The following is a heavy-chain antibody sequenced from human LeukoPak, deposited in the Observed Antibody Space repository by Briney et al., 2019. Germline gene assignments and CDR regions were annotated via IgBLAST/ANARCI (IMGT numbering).Heavy chain of an antibody. CDR1: GFTFSSYA. V-gene: IGHV3-30*01. D-gene: IGHD2-2*01. CDR3: ARGYQLLQGWFDP. Sequence: PGGSLRLSCAASGFTFSSYAMHWVRQAPGKGLEWVAVISYDGSNKYYAGSVKGRFTIPKDNSKNTLYLQMNSLRAEDTAGYYCARGYQLLQGWFDPWGQGTLVTVSS. CDR2: ISYDGSNK. J-gene: IGHJ5*02.